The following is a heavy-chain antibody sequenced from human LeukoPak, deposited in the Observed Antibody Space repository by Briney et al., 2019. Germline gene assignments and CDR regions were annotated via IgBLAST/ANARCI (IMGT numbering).Heavy chain of an antibody. CDR1: GFTFSSYE. J-gene: IGHJ4*02. D-gene: IGHD1-26*01. V-gene: IGHV3-48*03. Sequence: PGGSLRLSCAASGFTFSSYEMNWVRQAPGKGLEWVSYISSSGTTIYYADSVKGRFTISRDNAKNSLFLQVNSLRAEDTAVYYCARSSGTYHFDYWGQGTLVTVCS. CDR2: ISSSGTTI. CDR3: ARSSGTYHFDY.